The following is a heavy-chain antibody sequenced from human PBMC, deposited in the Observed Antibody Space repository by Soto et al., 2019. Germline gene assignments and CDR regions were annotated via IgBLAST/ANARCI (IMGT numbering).Heavy chain of an antibody. CDR3: AHRDVNDTKWFDP. CDR2: IYWDDDN. J-gene: IGHJ5*02. Sequence: GLDLEWLGFIYWDDDNRYSPSLRSRLTITKDTSKNQVVLTLANMDPVDTATYYCAHRDVNDTKWFDPWGQGTLVTVSS. V-gene: IGHV2-5*02.